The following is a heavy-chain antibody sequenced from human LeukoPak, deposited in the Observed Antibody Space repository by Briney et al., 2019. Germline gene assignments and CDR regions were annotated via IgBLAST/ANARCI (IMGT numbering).Heavy chain of an antibody. D-gene: IGHD4-11*01. J-gene: IGHJ6*02. CDR3: ARRPRLYYYYYGMDV. Sequence: PSETLSLTCAVYGGSFSGYYWSWIRQPPRKGLEWIGEINHSGSTNYNPSLKSRVTISVDTSKNQFSLKLSSVTAADTAVYYCARRPRLYYYYYGMDVWGQGTTVTVSS. CDR2: INHSGST. V-gene: IGHV4-34*01. CDR1: GGSFSGYY.